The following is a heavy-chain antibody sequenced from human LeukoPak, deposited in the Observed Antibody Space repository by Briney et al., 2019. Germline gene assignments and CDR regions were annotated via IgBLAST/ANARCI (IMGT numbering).Heavy chain of an antibody. CDR2: IRSKANGGTT. Sequence: GGSLRLSCTASGFTFRGCSMSWVRQAPGEGLEWVGFIRSKANGGTTEYAASVKGRFTISRDDSKSIVYLQMNSLKAEDTAVYYCARDPVGITPIDYWGQGTLVTVSS. J-gene: IGHJ4*02. CDR3: ARDPVGITPIDY. CDR1: GFTFRGCS. D-gene: IGHD1-26*01. V-gene: IGHV3-49*04.